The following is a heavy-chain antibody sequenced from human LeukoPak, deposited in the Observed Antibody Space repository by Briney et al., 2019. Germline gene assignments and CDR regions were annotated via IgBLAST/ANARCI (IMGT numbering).Heavy chain of an antibody. Sequence: PGGYLRLSSAASGFTFSSYAMNWVRRAPGKGLEWVSTISGSGASTYYADSVKGRFTISRDNSKNTVYLQMNSLRAEDTAVYYCAKATLTGTKKPLDYWGQGTLVTVSS. V-gene: IGHV3-23*01. D-gene: IGHD1-7*01. CDR3: AKATLTGTKKPLDY. CDR2: ISGSGAST. CDR1: GFTFSSYA. J-gene: IGHJ4*02.